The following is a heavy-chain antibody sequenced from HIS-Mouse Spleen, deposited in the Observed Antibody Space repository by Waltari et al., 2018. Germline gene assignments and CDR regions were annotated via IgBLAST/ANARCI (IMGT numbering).Heavy chain of an antibody. D-gene: IGHD7-27*01. J-gene: IGHJ3*02. Sequence: QVQLVQSGAEVKKPGASVKVSCKASGYTFTGYYMHWVRQAPGQGLEWMGWISPNSGGTNYEQKFQGRVTMTRDTSISTAYMELSRLRSDDTAVYYCARTGALDAFDIWGQGTMVTVSS. V-gene: IGHV1-2*02. CDR3: ARTGALDAFDI. CDR1: GYTFTGYY. CDR2: ISPNSGGT.